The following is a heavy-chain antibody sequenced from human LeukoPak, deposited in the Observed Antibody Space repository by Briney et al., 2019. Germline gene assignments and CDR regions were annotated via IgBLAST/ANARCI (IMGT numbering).Heavy chain of an antibody. CDR1: GGSFSGYY. V-gene: IGHV4-34*01. D-gene: IGHD3-22*01. Sequence: SETLSLTCDVYGGSFSGYYWSWIRQPPEKGLEWIGEINHSGSTNYNPSLKSRVTISVDTSKNQFSLKLSSVTAADTAVYYCARGTYYYDSSGYYYYYYYMDVWGKGTTVTISS. CDR2: INHSGST. CDR3: ARGTYYYDSSGYYYYYYYMDV. J-gene: IGHJ6*03.